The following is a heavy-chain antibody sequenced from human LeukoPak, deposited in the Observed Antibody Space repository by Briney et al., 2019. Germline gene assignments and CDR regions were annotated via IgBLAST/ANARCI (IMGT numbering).Heavy chain of an antibody. V-gene: IGHV3-7*01. D-gene: IGHD3-10*01. J-gene: IGHJ4*02. CDR2: IKQDGSEK. CDR1: GFTFSSYW. CDR3: ARDGGPPGYYGSGHNDY. Sequence: PGGSLRLSCAASGFTFSSYWMSWVRQAPGKGLEWVANIKQDGSEKYYVDSVKGRFTISRDNAKNSLYLQMNSLRAEDTAVYYCARDGGPPGYYGSGHNDYWGQGTLVTVSS.